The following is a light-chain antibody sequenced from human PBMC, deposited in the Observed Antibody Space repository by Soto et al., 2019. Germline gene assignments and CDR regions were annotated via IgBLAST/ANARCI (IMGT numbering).Light chain of an antibody. CDR3: NSFTTTNTYV. CDR1: SSDVGGFDH. J-gene: IGLJ1*01. CDR2: DVF. V-gene: IGLV2-14*03. Sequence: QSALTQPASVSGSPGQSITISCTGASSDVGGFDHVSWYQQHPGKVPRLLIYDVFSRPSGVSDRFSGSKSGNTASLTISGLQAEDEADYYCNSFTTTNTYVFGTGTKVTVL.